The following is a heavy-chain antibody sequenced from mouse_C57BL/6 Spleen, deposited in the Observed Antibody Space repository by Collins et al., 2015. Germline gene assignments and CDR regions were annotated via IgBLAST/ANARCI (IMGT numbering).Heavy chain of an antibody. CDR2: IYPGTGNS. Sequence: QVQLKQSGAELVRPGASVKLSCKASGYTFTDYYINWVKQRPGQGLEWIARIYPGTGNSYYSEKFKGKATLTAEKSPSTAYMQLSSLTSEDSAVYFCAREGLRMDYWGQGTSVTVSS. J-gene: IGHJ4*01. V-gene: IGHV1-76*01. CDR1: GYTFTDYY. CDR3: AREGLRMDY.